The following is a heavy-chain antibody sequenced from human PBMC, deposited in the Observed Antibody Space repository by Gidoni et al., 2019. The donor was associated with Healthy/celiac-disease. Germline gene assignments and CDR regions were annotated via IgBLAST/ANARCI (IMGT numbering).Heavy chain of an antibody. Sequence: QVQLVESGGGVVQPGRSLRFPCAAPGFTFSSYAMPWVRQAPGKGLEWVAVISYDGSNKYYADSVKGRFTISRDNSKNTLYLQMNSLRAEDTAVYYCARERGYYFDYWGQGTLVTVSS. CDR3: ARERGYYFDY. D-gene: IGHD2-2*01. CDR2: ISYDGSNK. J-gene: IGHJ4*02. V-gene: IGHV3-30*04. CDR1: GFTFSSYA.